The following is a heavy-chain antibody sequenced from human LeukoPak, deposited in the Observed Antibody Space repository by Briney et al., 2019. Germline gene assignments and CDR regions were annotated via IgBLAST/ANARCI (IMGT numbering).Heavy chain of an antibody. V-gene: IGHV3-21*01. CDR1: GFTFSTYS. CDR3: ARTQSGSYGFDY. Sequence: GGSLRLSCAASGFTFSTYSVNWVRQAPGKGLEWVSSISSSSSYIYYADSVKGRFTISRDNAKNSLYLQMNSLRAEDTAVYYCARTQSGSYGFDYWGQGTLVTVSS. D-gene: IGHD1-26*01. CDR2: ISSSSSYI. J-gene: IGHJ4*02.